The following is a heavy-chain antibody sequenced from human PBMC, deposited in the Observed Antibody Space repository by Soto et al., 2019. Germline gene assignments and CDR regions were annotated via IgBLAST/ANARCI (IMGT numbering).Heavy chain of an antibody. CDR1: GFTFSSYW. Sequence: EVQLVESGGGLVQPGGSLRLSCAASGFTFSSYWMGWVRQAPGKGLEWVANIKPDGSEKYYVDSVKGRFTISRDNAKNALYLQMNSLRAEDTAVDNCARDYLGPFDFWGQGTLVTVSS. CDR3: ARDYLGPFDF. J-gene: IGHJ4*02. V-gene: IGHV3-7*01. CDR2: IKPDGSEK.